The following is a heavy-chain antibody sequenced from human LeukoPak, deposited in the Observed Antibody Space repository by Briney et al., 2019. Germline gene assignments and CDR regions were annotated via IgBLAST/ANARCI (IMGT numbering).Heavy chain of an antibody. CDR1: GFTFSSYA. J-gene: IGHJ4*02. CDR3: AKALRQQQLPTLIFVD. CDR2: ISGSGGST. D-gene: IGHD6-13*01. V-gene: IGHV3-23*01. Sequence: GGSLRLSCAASGFTFSSYAMSWVRQAPGKGLEWVSAISGSGGSTYYADSVKGRFTISRDNSKNTLYLQMNSLRAEDTAVYYCAKALRQQQLPTLIFVDWGQGTLVTVSS.